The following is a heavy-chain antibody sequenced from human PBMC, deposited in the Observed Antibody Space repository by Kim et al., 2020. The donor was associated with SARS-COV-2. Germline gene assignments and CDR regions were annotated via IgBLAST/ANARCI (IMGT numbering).Heavy chain of an antibody. Sequence: DSVKARFTISRDNAKNSLYLQMNSLRAEDTALYYCAKLLSSHTNYDAFDIWGQGTMVTVSS. D-gene: IGHD2-2*01. V-gene: IGHV3-9*01. CDR3: AKLLSSHTNYDAFDI. J-gene: IGHJ3*02.